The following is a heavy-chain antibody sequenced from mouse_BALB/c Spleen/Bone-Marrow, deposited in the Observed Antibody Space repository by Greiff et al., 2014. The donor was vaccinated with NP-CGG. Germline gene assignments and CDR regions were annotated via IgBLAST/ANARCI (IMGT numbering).Heavy chain of an antibody. J-gene: IGHJ4*01. D-gene: IGHD1-1*01. V-gene: IGHV5-9-4*01. CDR2: ISSGGNYT. CDR1: GFTFSSYA. CDR3: VRAYGSSYAMDY. Sequence: EVQGVESGGGLVKPGGSLKLSCAASGFTFSSYAMSWVRQSPEKRLEWVAEISSGGNYTYTPDTVTGRFTISRDNAKNILYLEMSSLRSDDTAMYYCVRAYGSSYAMDYWGQGPSVTVSS.